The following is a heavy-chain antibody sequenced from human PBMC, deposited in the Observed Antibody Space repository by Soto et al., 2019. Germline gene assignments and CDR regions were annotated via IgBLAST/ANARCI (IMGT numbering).Heavy chain of an antibody. J-gene: IGHJ3*02. CDR3: ATELNDMEAFDI. CDR1: GFPFSNYG. D-gene: IGHD1-1*01. CDR2: TWYDGINK. Sequence: QVQQVESGGGVVQPGGSLRLSCVASGFPFSNYGMHWVRQTPGKGLDWVAMTWYDGINKYYADSVKDRFTISRDNSKNTLYLQMNSLRDEDSAVYYCATELNDMEAFDIWGQGTMVTVSS. V-gene: IGHV3-33*03.